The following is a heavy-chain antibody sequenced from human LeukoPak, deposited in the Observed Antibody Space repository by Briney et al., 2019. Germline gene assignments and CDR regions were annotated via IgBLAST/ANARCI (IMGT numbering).Heavy chain of an antibody. CDR1: GFTFSSYS. J-gene: IGHJ5*02. V-gene: IGHV3-21*01. Sequence: GGSLRLSCAASGFTFSSYSMSWVRQAPGKGLEWVSSISSSSSYIYYADSVKGRFTISRDNAKNSLYLQMNSLRAEDTAVYYCARGKLELPDSWFDPWGQGTLVTVSS. CDR2: ISSSSSYI. CDR3: ARGKLELPDSWFDP. D-gene: IGHD1-7*01.